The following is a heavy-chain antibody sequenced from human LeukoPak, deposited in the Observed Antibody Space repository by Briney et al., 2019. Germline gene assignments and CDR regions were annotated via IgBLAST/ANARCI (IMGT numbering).Heavy chain of an antibody. D-gene: IGHD1-26*01. V-gene: IGHV1-2*02. Sequence: ASVKVSCKASGYTFTAQYMHWLRQAPGQGLEWMGWINPNNGDTKYAQSVLGRVTMTRDTSNTTAYMELSSLRSDDTAVYFCASYPRRVSAPPFDYWGQGTLVTVSS. CDR2: INPNNGDT. CDR1: GYTFTAQY. CDR3: ASYPRRVSAPPFDY. J-gene: IGHJ4*02.